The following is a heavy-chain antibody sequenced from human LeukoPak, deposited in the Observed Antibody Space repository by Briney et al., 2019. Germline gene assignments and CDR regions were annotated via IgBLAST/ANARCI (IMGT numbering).Heavy chain of an antibody. CDR3: TSYPSHYGSGSRLYYFDY. D-gene: IGHD3-10*01. Sequence: GGSLRLSCAASVFTFISALMSWVRQAPGKGVEWVGRIKCKTDGGTTDYAAPVKGRFTISRDDSKNTLYLQMNSLKTEDTAVYYCTSYPSHYGSGSRLYYFDYWGQGTLVTVSS. V-gene: IGHV3-15*01. CDR1: VFTFISAL. CDR2: IKCKTDGGTT. J-gene: IGHJ4*02.